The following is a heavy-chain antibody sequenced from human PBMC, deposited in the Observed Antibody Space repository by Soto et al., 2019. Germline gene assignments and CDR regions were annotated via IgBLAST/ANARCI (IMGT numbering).Heavy chain of an antibody. CDR3: ARVSSSIVVVPDYGMDV. V-gene: IGHV1-18*04. J-gene: IGHJ6*02. CDR1: GYTFISHG. CDR2: ISGKNGNT. D-gene: IGHD2-15*01. Sequence: ASVKVSCKASGYTFISHGISWVRQAPGQGLEWMGWISGKNGNTNYAQKLQGRVTLTTDTSTSTAYMELRSLRSDDTAVYYCARVSSSIVVVPDYGMDVWGQGTLVTVSS.